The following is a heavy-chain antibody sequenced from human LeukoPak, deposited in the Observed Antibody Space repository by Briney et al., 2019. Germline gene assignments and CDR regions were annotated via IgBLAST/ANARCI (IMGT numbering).Heavy chain of an antibody. J-gene: IGHJ4*02. D-gene: IGHD3-10*01. V-gene: IGHV1-46*01. CDR3: ARARGFGDPKHFDY. Sequence: GASVKVSCKASGGSFSSYAISWVRQAPGQGLEWIGIINPSGGSTSYAQKFQGRVTMTRDTSTSTVYMELSSLRSEDTAVYYCARARGFGDPKHFDYWGQETLVTVSS. CDR1: GGSFSSYA. CDR2: INPSGGST.